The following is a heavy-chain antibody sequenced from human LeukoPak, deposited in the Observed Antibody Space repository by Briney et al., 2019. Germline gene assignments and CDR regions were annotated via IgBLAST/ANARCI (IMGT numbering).Heavy chain of an antibody. Sequence: GGSLRLSCAASGFTFSSYGMSWVRQAPGKGLEWVSAISGSGGSRYYADSVKGRFTISRDNSKNTLYLQMNSLGAEDTAVYYCAKDRGIGTTPGYYYWGQGTLVTVSS. CDR3: AKDRGIGTTPGYYY. D-gene: IGHD1-1*01. CDR2: ISGSGGSR. J-gene: IGHJ4*02. V-gene: IGHV3-23*01. CDR1: GFTFSSYG.